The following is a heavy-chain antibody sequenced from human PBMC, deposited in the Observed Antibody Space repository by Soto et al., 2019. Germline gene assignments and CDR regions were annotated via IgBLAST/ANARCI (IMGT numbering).Heavy chain of an antibody. Sequence: GGSLRLSCAASGFTFSSYGMHWVRQAPGKGLEWVAVISYDGSNKYYADSVKGRFTISRDNSKNTLYLQMNSLRAEDTAVYYCAKDRRLPTPFLGVTTPRYYYYYGMDVWGQGTTVTVSS. CDR2: ISYDGSNK. CDR3: AKDRRLPTPFLGVTTPRYYYYYGMDV. D-gene: IGHD4-17*01. V-gene: IGHV3-30*18. CDR1: GFTFSSYG. J-gene: IGHJ6*02.